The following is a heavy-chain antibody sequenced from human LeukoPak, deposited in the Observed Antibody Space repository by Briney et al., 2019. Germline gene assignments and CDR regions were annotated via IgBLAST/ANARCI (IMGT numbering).Heavy chain of an antibody. CDR2: ISAYNGNT. Sequence: ASVKVSCKASGYTFTGYYTHWVRQAPGQGLEWMGWISAYNGNTNYAQKLQGRVTMTTDTSTSTAYMELRSLRSDDTAVYYCARDRPPDIVVVPAARRGYYYGMDVWGQGTTVTVSS. V-gene: IGHV1-18*04. CDR3: ARDRPPDIVVVPAARRGYYYGMDV. J-gene: IGHJ6*02. CDR1: GYTFTGYY. D-gene: IGHD2-2*01.